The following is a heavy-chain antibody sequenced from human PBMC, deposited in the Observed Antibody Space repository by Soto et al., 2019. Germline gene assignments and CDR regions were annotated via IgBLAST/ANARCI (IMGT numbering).Heavy chain of an antibody. J-gene: IGHJ4*02. CDR3: ARGWAALDS. D-gene: IGHD6-6*01. V-gene: IGHV3-7*03. CDR1: GLSISTFW. Sequence: VQVVESGGGLVQPGGSLRLSCVASGLSISTFWLTWVRQAPGKGLQWVANIKEDGSEIYYLDSVKGRFTISRDNAKNSVYLQMNSLRAEDTAVYYCARGWAALDSWGQGTLVTVSP. CDR2: IKEDGSEI.